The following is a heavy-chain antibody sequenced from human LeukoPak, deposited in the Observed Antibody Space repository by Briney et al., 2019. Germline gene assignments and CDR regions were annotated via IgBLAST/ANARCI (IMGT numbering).Heavy chain of an antibody. CDR2: INPNSGGT. CDR3: ARSGSYYHYYYYMDV. J-gene: IGHJ6*03. CDR1: GYTFTGYY. D-gene: IGHD1-26*01. Sequence: GASVKVSCKASGYTFTGYYMHWVRQAPGQGLEWIGWINPNSGGTNYAQKFQGRVTITRDTSISTAYMELSRLRSDDTAVYYCARSGSYYHYYYYMDVWGKGTTVTVSS. V-gene: IGHV1-2*02.